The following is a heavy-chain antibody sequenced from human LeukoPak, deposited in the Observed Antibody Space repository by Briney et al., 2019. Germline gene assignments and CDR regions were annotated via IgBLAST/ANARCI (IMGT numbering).Heavy chain of an antibody. CDR2: IYYSGST. D-gene: IGHD3-10*01. CDR3: ARMSYYYGSGSYWDAFDI. CDR1: GYSISSSYY. J-gene: IGHJ3*02. Sequence: SETLSLTCTVSGYSISSSYYWGWIRQPPGKGLEWIGSIYYSGSTYYNPSLKSRVTISVDTSKNQFSLKLSSVTAADTAVYYCARMSYYYGSGSYWDAFDIWGQGTMVTVSS. V-gene: IGHV4-38-2*02.